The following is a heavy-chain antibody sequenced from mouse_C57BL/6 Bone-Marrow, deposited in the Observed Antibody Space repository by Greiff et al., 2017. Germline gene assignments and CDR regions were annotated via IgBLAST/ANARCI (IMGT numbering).Heavy chain of an antibody. D-gene: IGHD1-1*01. Sequence: VKLVESGAELARPGASVKLSCKASGYTFTSYGISWVKQRTGQGLEWIGEIYPRSGNTYYNEKFKGKATLTADKSSSTAYMELRSLTSEDSAIYYCARWHYGSSCLAYWGQGTLVTVSA. J-gene: IGHJ3*01. V-gene: IGHV1-81*01. CDR1: GYTFTSYG. CDR3: ARWHYGSSCLAY. CDR2: IYPRSGNT.